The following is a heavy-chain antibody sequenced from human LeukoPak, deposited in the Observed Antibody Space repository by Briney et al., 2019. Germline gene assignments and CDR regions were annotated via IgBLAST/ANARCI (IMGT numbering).Heavy chain of an antibody. CDR1: GFTFSSYG. Sequence: GGSLRLSCAASGFTFSSYGMHRVRQAPGKGLKWVAVISYDGSNKYYADSVKGRFTISRDNSKNTMYLQMNSLRAEDTAVYYCAKDQEAARVGATQYWGQGTLVTVST. CDR2: ISYDGSNK. CDR3: AKDQEAARVGATQY. J-gene: IGHJ4*02. D-gene: IGHD1-26*01. V-gene: IGHV3-30*18.